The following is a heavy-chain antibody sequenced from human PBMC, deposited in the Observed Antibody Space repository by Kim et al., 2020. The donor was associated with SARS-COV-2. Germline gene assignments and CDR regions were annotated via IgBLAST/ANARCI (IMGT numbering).Heavy chain of an antibody. CDR1: GYTFTSYY. CDR2: INPSGGST. J-gene: IGHJ6*02. V-gene: IGHV1-46*01. CDR3: ARPITMVRGVIITKDYYYYGMDV. D-gene: IGHD3-10*01. Sequence: ASVKVSCKASGYTFTSYYMHWVRQAPGQGLEWMGIINPSGGSTSYAQKFQGRVTMTRDTSTSTVYMELSSLRSEDTAVYYCARPITMVRGVIITKDYYYYGMDVWGQGTTVTVSS.